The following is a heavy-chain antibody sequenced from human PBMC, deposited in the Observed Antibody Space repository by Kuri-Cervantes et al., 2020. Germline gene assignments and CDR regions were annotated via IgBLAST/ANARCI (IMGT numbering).Heavy chain of an antibody. CDR3: ARAFYDILTEDQWGGGAFDI. J-gene: IGHJ3*02. Sequence: GESLKISCAASGFTFSSNWIHWVRQAPGKGLVWVSRINSDGSSATYADSVKGRFTISRDNSKSTLYLQMNSLRAEDTAVYYCARAFYDILTEDQWGGGAFDIWGQGTMVTDSS. V-gene: IGHV3-74*01. CDR1: GFTFSSNW. CDR2: INSDGSSA. D-gene: IGHD3-9*01.